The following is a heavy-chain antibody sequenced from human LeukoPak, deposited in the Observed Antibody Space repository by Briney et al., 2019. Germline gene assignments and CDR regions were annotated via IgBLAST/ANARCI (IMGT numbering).Heavy chain of an antibody. V-gene: IGHV4-59*01. CDR3: ARVASKGGMDV. CDR2: IHYTWNA. J-gene: IGHJ6*02. CDR1: GGSIGSYH. Sequence: SETLSLTCSVSGGSIGSYHWSWIRQTPGKGLEWIGHIHYTWNAKYNPSLKSRVAISLDRSNNQFSLRLSSVTAADSAVYFCARVASKGGMDVWGQGTTVTVS.